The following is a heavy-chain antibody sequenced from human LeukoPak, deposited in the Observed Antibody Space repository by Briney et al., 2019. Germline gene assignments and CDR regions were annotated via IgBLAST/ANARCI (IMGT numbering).Heavy chain of an antibody. CDR1: GGTFSSYA. J-gene: IGHJ6*03. CDR2: IIPIFGTA. Sequence: SVKVSCKASGGTFSSYAISWVRQAPGQGLEWMGGIIPIFGTANYAQKFQGRVTITADESTSTAYMELSGLRSEDTAVHYCARVGMTNYYYMDVWGKGTTVTVSS. V-gene: IGHV1-69*13. CDR3: ARVGMTNYYYMDV. D-gene: IGHD4-11*01.